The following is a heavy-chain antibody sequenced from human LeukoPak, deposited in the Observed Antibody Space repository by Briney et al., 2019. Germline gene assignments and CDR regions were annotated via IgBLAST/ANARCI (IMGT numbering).Heavy chain of an antibody. CDR3: AREWELLEAFDY. V-gene: IGHV3-21*01. CDR1: GFTFSSYS. J-gene: IGHJ4*02. D-gene: IGHD1-26*01. Sequence: GGSLRLSCAASGFTFSSYSTNWVRQAPGKGLEWVSSISSSSSYIYYADSVKGRFTISRDNAKNSLYLQMNSLRAEDTAVYYCAREWELLEAFDYWGQGTLVTVSS. CDR2: ISSSSSYI.